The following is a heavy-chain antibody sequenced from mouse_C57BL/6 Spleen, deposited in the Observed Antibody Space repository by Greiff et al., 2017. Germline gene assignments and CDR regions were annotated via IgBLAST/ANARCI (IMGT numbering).Heavy chain of an antibody. V-gene: IGHV5-6*01. D-gene: IGHD1-1*01. Sequence: EVNVVESGGDLVKPGGSLKLSCAASGFTFSSYGMSWVRQTPDKRLEWVATISSGGSYTYYPDSVKGRFTISRDNAKNTLYLQMSSLKAEDTAMYWCARHADYGSSPAMDYWGQGTSVTVSS. CDR2: ISSGGSYT. J-gene: IGHJ4*01. CDR3: ARHADYGSSPAMDY. CDR1: GFTFSSYG.